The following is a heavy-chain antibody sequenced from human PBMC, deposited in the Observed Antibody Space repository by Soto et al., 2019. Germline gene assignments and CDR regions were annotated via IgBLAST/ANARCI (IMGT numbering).Heavy chain of an antibody. J-gene: IGHJ4*02. CDR3: ARTFVKSRDGYNYPFDY. CDR1: GYTFTSYY. CDR2: INPSGGST. V-gene: IGHV1-46*01. Sequence: ASVKVSCKASGYTFTSYYMHWVRQAPGQGLEWMGIINPSGGSTSYAQKFQGRVTMTRDTSTSTVYMELSSLRSEDTAVYYCARTFVKSRDGYNYPFDYWGQGTLVTVSS. D-gene: IGHD5-12*01.